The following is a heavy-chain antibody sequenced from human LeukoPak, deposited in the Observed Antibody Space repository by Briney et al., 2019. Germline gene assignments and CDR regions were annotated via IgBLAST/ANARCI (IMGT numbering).Heavy chain of an antibody. CDR3: ARDPSRDILTGHSGYFDY. CDR1: GFTFSSYT. Sequence: GGSLRLSCAASGFTFSSYTMTWLRQAPGRGLEWVSIISGSGTSTYYADSVKGRFTISRDNSKNTLSLQMNNLGAEDTAVYYCARDPSRDILTGHSGYFDYWGQGTLVTVSS. CDR2: ISGSGTST. D-gene: IGHD3-9*01. V-gene: IGHV3-23*01. J-gene: IGHJ4*02.